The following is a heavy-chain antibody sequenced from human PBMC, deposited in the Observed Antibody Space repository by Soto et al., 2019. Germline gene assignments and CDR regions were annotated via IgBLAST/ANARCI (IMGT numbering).Heavy chain of an antibody. J-gene: IGHJ5*02. CDR1: GGSISSYY. CDR2: IYYSGST. Sequence: QVQLQESGPGLVKHSETLSLTCTVSGGSISSYYWSWIRQPPGKGLEWIGYIYYSGSTNYNPSLKRRVTISVDTSKNQFSLKLSSVTAADTAVYYCARAGDGYNLGWFDPWGQGTLVTVSS. CDR3: ARAGDGYNLGWFDP. D-gene: IGHD5-12*01. V-gene: IGHV4-59*01.